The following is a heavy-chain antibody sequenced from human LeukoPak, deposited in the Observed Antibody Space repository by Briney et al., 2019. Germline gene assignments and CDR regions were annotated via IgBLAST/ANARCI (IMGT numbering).Heavy chain of an antibody. CDR3: ARETYYYDSSGYSAFDY. V-gene: IGHV4-4*09. D-gene: IGHD3-22*01. CDR2: IHTGGSN. J-gene: IGHJ4*02. CDR1: GVSISPYY. Sequence: SETLSLTCAVSGVSISPYYWAWIRQPPGKGLEWIGYIHTGGSNNQYPSLKSRVTISVDKSKNHFSLRLTSVTAADTAVYYCARETYYYDSSGYSAFDYWGQGTLVTVSS.